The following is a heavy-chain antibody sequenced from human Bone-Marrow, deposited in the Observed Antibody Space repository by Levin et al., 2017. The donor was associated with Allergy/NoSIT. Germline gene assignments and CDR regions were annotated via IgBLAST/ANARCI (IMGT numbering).Heavy chain of an antibody. D-gene: IGHD3-16*01. V-gene: IGHV3-48*03. J-gene: IGHJ6*02. Sequence: GGSLRLSCAASGFTFSSYEMNWVRQAPGKGLEWVSYISSSCTTIYYADSVKGRFTISRDNARNSLYLQMKSLRAEDTAVYYCAREPRGRRCFYYYDYGMDVWVQGTTVTVSS. CDR3: AREPRGRRCFYYYDYGMDV. CDR2: ISSSCTTI. CDR1: GFTFSSYE.